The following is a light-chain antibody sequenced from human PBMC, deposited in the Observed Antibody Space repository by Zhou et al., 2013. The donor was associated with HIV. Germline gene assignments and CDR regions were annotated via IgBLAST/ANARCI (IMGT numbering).Light chain of an antibody. CDR2: GVF. V-gene: IGKV3-15*01. CDR3: QQYNNWPYT. CDR1: QSLNGN. J-gene: IGKJ2*01. Sequence: IVLMQSPATLSLFLEERATLSCRASQSLNGNLAWYQQKPGQAPRLLIYGVFTRATDIPTRFSGSGSGTEFTLTISKMQSEDFAVYYCQQYNNWPYTFGQGTTLEIK.